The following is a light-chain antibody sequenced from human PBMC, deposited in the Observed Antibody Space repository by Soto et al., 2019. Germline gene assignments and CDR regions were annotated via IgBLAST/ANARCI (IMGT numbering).Light chain of an antibody. CDR3: QQYNSWPPIT. CDR1: QSVNSSY. J-gene: IGKJ5*01. CDR2: GAS. V-gene: IGKV3-20*01. Sequence: EIVLTQSPGTLSLSPGERVTLSCRASQSVNSSYLAWYQHKPGQAPRLLIYGASTRATGIPDRFSGGGSGTEFTLTISSLQSEDFVVYYCQQYNSWPPITFGQGTRLEIK.